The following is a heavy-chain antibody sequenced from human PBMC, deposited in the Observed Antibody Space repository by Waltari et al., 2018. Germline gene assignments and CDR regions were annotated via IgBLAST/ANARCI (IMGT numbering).Heavy chain of an antibody. CDR3: ALDTGALWMDV. CDR1: EYTLTRSY. Sequence: QVQLVQSGAAVTKPGASVKISCNTSEYTLTRSYIHWVRQAPGQGLEWMGISNPSGGSTIYAQKFQGRVTMTRDTSTSTVYMELSSLRSEDTAVYYCALDTGALWMDVWGQGTTVTVSS. D-gene: IGHD2-21*01. V-gene: IGHV1-46*01. CDR2: SNPSGGST. J-gene: IGHJ6*02.